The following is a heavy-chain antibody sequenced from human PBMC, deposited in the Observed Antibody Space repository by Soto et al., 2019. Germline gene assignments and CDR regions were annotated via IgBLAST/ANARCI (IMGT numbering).Heavy chain of an antibody. J-gene: IGHJ3*02. CDR3: ARVWGGAFDI. CDR1: GYSISSSYY. D-gene: IGHD3-10*01. V-gene: IGHV4-61*01. Sequence: SETLSLTCAVSGYSISSSYYWSWIRQPPGKGLEWIGYIYYSGSTNYNPSLKSRVTISVDTSKNQFSLKLSSVTAADTAVYYCARVWGGAFDIWGQGTMVTVSS. CDR2: IYYSGST.